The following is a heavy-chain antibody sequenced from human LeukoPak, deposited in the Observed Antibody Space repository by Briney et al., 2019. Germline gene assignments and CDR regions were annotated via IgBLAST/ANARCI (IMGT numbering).Heavy chain of an antibody. CDR2: ISGGST. J-gene: IGHJ2*01. CDR3: AKHSTGVEC. Sequence: GGSLRLSCAASGFTFSGYAMSWVRQAPGKGLEWVSAISGGSTYYADSVKGRFTISRDNSKNTLYLQMNSLRAEDTAVYYCAKHSTGVECWGRGTLVTVSS. V-gene: IGHV3-23*01. CDR1: GFTFSGYA. D-gene: IGHD3-10*01.